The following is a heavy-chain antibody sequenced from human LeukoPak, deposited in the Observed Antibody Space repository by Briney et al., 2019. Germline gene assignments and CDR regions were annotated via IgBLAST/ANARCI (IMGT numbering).Heavy chain of an antibody. D-gene: IGHD3-3*01. J-gene: IGHJ6*02. CDR3: ARIYDFWSGYYHAVYYYGMDV. Sequence: SETLSLTCTVYGGSISSGGYYWSWIRQHPGKGLEWIVYIYYSGSTYYNPSLKSRVTISVDTSKNQFSLKLSSVTAADTAVYYCARIYDFWSGYYHAVYYYGMDVWGQGTTVTVSS. CDR1: GGSISSGGYY. V-gene: IGHV4-31*03. CDR2: IYYSGST.